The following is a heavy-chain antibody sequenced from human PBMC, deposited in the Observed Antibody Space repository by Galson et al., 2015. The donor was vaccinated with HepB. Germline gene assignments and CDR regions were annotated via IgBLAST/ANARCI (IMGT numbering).Heavy chain of an antibody. CDR2: IIPILGIA. CDR1: GGTFSSYA. D-gene: IGHD2-8*01. Sequence: SVKVSCKASGGTFSSYAISWVRQAPGQGLEWMGGIIPILGIANYAQKFQGRVTITADKSTSTAYMELSSLRSEDTAVYYCARGRSPWSQDYYYMDVWGKGTTVTVSS. V-gene: IGHV1-69*10. J-gene: IGHJ6*03. CDR3: ARGRSPWSQDYYYMDV.